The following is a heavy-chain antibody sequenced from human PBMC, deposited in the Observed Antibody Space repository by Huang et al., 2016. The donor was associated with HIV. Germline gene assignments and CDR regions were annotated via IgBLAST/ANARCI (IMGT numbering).Heavy chain of an antibody. D-gene: IGHD3-9*01. Sequence: QVQLAESGGGVVQPGRSLRLSCRAYEFTFSGYGMHWVRQGPGKGLEWVAVISYDGRNKYYADSVKGRFTISRDNSKNTLYLQMNRLRADDTAVYYCAKDQVDKSYSYYGMDVWGQGTTVTVSS. J-gene: IGHJ6*02. CDR1: EFTFSGYG. CDR2: ISYDGRNK. CDR3: AKDQVDKSYSYYGMDV. V-gene: IGHV3-30*18.